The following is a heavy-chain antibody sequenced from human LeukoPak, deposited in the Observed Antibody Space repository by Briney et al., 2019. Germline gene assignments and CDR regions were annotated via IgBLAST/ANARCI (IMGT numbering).Heavy chain of an antibody. J-gene: IGHJ4*02. D-gene: IGHD3-22*01. Sequence: PSETLSLTCTVSGGSISSSSYYWGWIRQPPGKGLEWIGSIYYSGSTYYNPSLKSRVTISVDTSKNQFSLKLSSVTAADTAVYYCASDVKDYYDSSGLQIHFDYWGQGTLVTVSS. CDR1: GGSISSSSYY. CDR2: IYYSGST. CDR3: ASDVKDYYDSSGLQIHFDY. V-gene: IGHV4-39*07.